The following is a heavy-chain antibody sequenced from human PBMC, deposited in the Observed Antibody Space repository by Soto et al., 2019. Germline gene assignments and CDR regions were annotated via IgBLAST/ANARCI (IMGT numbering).Heavy chain of an antibody. J-gene: IGHJ6*02. V-gene: IGHV1-58*01. CDR2: IVVGSGNT. Sequence: SVKVSCKASGFTFTSSAVQWVRQARGQRLEWIGWIVVGSGNTNYAQKFQERVTITRDMSTSTAYMELSSLRSEDTAVYYCAALYLSYSGGMDVRGQRTTVTVSS. CDR3: AALYLSYSGGMDV. D-gene: IGHD2-15*01. CDR1: GFTFTSSA.